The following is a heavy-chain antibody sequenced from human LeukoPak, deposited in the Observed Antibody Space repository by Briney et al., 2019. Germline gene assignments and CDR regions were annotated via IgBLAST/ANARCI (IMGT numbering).Heavy chain of an antibody. D-gene: IGHD1-7*01. J-gene: IGHJ6*03. CDR3: ARGLSTGWNFSNYYYYYMDV. CDR1: GGTFSSYA. Sequence: SVKVSCKASGGTFSSYAISWVRQAPGQGLEWMGGIIPIFGTANYAQKFQGRVTITADESTSTAYMELSSLRSEDTAVYYCARGLSTGWNFSNYYYYYMDVWGKGTTVTVSS. CDR2: IIPIFGTA. V-gene: IGHV1-69*01.